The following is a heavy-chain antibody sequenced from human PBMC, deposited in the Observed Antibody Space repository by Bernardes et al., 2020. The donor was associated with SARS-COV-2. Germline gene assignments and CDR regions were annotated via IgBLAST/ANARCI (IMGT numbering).Heavy chain of an antibody. V-gene: IGHV3-74*01. CDR1: GFTFSNYW. CDR2: LNEYGSIT. Sequence: GESLRLSCAASGFTFSNYWMRWVRQAPGKGLVWVSRLNEYGSITSYAAPVKGRITIPRDNAKNTLFLQMNNLRAEDTAVYYCARDLSDSWAYFDYWGQGTLVTVSS. CDR3: ARDLSDSWAYFDY. J-gene: IGHJ4*02. D-gene: IGHD6-13*01.